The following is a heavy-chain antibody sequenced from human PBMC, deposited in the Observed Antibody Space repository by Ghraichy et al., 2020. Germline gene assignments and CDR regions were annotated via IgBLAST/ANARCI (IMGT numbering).Heavy chain of an antibody. J-gene: IGHJ3*02. CDR1: GGSISSYY. Sequence: SETLSLTCTVSGGSISSYYWSWIRQPPGKGLEWIGYIDYTGSTNYNSSFKSRVTISVDTSKNQFSLKLSSMTAADTAVYYCARDSGAYDGYQIWGQGTMVTVSS. V-gene: IGHV4-59*01. D-gene: IGHD5-24*01. CDR2: IDYTGST. CDR3: ARDSGAYDGYQI.